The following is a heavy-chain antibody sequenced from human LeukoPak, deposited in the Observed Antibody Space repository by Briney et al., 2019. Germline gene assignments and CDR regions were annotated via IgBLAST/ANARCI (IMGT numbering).Heavy chain of an antibody. CDR1: GFTFSSYT. CDR2: IGTSSTTI. Sequence: PGGSLRLSCAASGFTFSSYTMNWVRQPPGKGLEWVSNIGTSSTTIYYADSVKGRFTISRDNAKNSLYLQMNSLRADDTAVYYCAKDQDIPAAGTWGSIDYWGQGTLVTVSS. J-gene: IGHJ4*02. D-gene: IGHD6-13*01. V-gene: IGHV3-48*01. CDR3: AKDQDIPAAGTWGSIDY.